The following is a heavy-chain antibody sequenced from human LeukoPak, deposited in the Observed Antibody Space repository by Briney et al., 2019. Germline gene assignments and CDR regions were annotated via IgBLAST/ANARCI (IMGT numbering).Heavy chain of an antibody. CDR3: ARELYSSGYHDAFDI. Sequence: SETLSLTCIVSGGSISSYYWSWIRQPAGKGLEWIGRIYTSGSTGYNPSLKSRVTMSVDTSKNQFSLKLSSVTAADTAVYYCARELYSSGYHDAFDIWGQGTMVTVSS. J-gene: IGHJ3*02. CDR1: GGSISSYY. V-gene: IGHV4-4*07. D-gene: IGHD3-22*01. CDR2: IYTSGST.